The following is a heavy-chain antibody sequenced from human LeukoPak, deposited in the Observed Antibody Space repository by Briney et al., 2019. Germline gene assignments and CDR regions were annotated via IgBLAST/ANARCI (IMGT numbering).Heavy chain of an antibody. V-gene: IGHV3-23*01. CDR1: GFTSDNFA. CDR3: AKDRAYYHLWDGYYRNWFDP. D-gene: IGHD3-3*02. Sequence: GGSLRPSCAASGFTSDNFAMTWVRQAPRKGLEWGSGISGSGGSTYYIDSVKGRFIISRDNSKNTLYLQMNSVSAEDTAVYYCAKDRAYYHLWDGYYRNWFDPWGQGTLVIVSS. CDR2: ISGSGGST. J-gene: IGHJ5*02.